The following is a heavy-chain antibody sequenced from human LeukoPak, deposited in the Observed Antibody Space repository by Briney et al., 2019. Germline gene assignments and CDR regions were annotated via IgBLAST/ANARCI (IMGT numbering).Heavy chain of an antibody. CDR3: ARQGFWSGHYFDY. V-gene: IGHV3-7*01. CDR1: GFTFSSYW. CDR2: INQDGTEK. D-gene: IGHD3-3*01. Sequence: GGSLRLSCAASGFTFSSYWMTWVRQAPGKGLEWVANINQDGTEKYYVDSVKGRFTISRDNAKNSLYLQMSSLRAEDTAVYYCARQGFWSGHYFDYWGQGTLVTVSS. J-gene: IGHJ4*02.